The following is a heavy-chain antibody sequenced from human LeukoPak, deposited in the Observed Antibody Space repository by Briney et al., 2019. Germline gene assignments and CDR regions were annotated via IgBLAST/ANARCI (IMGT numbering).Heavy chain of an antibody. Sequence: ASVKVSCKASGYTLTEYYIHWVRQAPGQGLEWMGFIIPDSGGTTYQQNFQGRVTMTRDTSISTFYMELSSLRPDDAAVYYCSTEDKYCTGANCGVFWGQGTLVTVSS. D-gene: IGHD2-8*02. J-gene: IGHJ4*02. V-gene: IGHV1-2*02. CDR1: GYTLTEYY. CDR2: IIPDSGGT. CDR3: STEDKYCTGANCGVF.